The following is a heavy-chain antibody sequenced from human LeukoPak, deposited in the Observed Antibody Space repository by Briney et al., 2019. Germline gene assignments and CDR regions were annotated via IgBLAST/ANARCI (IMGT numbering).Heavy chain of an antibody. J-gene: IGHJ4*02. Sequence: GGSLRLSCAASGFTFSSHWMHWVRQAPGKGLVWVSRINSDGSSISYADSVKGRFTISRDNAKNTLYLQMNSLGAEDTAVYYCAKGLNYYDSSGYYYSPYYFDYWGQGTLVTVSS. CDR3: AKGLNYYDSSGYYYSPYYFDY. D-gene: IGHD3-22*01. CDR2: INSDGSSI. V-gene: IGHV3-74*01. CDR1: GFTFSSHW.